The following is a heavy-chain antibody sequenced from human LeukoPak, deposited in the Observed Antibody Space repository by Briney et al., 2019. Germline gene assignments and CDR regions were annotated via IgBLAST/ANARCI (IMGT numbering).Heavy chain of an antibody. CDR2: LNWNGGNT. Sequence: PGGSLRLSCAASGFNFDDYGMSWVRQAPGKGLEWVSGLNWNGGNTGYADSVRGRFTISRDNAKNSLYLQMNSLRAEDTALFYCARELYSGSYSAFEIWGQGTMVTVSS. CDR1: GFNFDDYG. V-gene: IGHV3-20*04. J-gene: IGHJ3*02. D-gene: IGHD1-26*01. CDR3: ARELYSGSYSAFEI.